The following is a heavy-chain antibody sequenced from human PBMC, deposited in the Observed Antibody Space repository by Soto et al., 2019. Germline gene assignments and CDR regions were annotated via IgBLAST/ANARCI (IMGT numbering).Heavy chain of an antibody. D-gene: IGHD6-19*01. CDR2: IWCDGSNK. J-gene: IGHJ6*02. CDR1: GFTFSSYG. V-gene: IGHV3-33*01. CDR3: ARDGGYSSGWPEYYYYGMDV. Sequence: PGGSLRLSCAASGFTFSSYGMHWVRQAPGKGLEWVAVIWCDGSNKYYADSVKGRFTISRDNSKNTLYLQMNSLRAEDTAVYYCARDGGYSSGWPEYYYYGMDVWGQGTTVTVSS.